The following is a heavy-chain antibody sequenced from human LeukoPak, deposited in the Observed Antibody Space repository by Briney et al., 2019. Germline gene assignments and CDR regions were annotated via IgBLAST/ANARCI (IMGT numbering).Heavy chain of an antibody. Sequence: PGGSLRLSCAASGCTFSSYWMHWVRQAPGKGLVWVSRISSDGSSTTYADSVKGRFTISRDNAKNTLYLQLNSLRAEDTAVYYCARAYYYSSSGDDYWGQGTLVTVSS. V-gene: IGHV3-74*01. D-gene: IGHD3-22*01. CDR3: ARAYYYSSSGDDY. J-gene: IGHJ4*02. CDR1: GCTFSSYW. CDR2: ISSDGSST.